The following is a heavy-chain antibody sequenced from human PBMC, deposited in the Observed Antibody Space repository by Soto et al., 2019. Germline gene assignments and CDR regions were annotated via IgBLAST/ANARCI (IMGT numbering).Heavy chain of an antibody. J-gene: IGHJ5*02. Sequence: GASAKVSCKGSGYALGGYVISWVRQAPGQGLEWMGWMNPNSANTGYAQKFQGRVSMTRDMSISTAYMELSRLRPEDTAIYYCARMATYGTFNWFDPWGQGALVTVSS. CDR3: ARMATYGTFNWFDP. D-gene: IGHD1-1*01. CDR1: GYALGGYV. V-gene: IGHV1-8*01. CDR2: MNPNSANT.